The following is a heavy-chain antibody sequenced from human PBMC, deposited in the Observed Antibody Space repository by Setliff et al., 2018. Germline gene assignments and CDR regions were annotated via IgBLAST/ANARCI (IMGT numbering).Heavy chain of an antibody. J-gene: IGHJ6*03. Sequence: SETLSLTCTVSGGSISSYYWSWIRQPAGKGLEWIGRIYTSGSTNYNPSLKSRVTMSVGTSKNQFSLKLSSVTAADTAVYYCARDRRGYSYGSLGYYYYYMDVWGKGTTVTVSS. D-gene: IGHD5-18*01. V-gene: IGHV4-4*07. CDR2: IYTSGST. CDR3: ARDRRGYSYGSLGYYYYYMDV. CDR1: GGSISSYY.